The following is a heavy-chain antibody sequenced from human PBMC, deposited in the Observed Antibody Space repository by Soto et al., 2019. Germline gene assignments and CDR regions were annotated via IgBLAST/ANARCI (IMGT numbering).Heavy chain of an antibody. Sequence: QLQLQESGPGLVKPSETLSLTCTVSGDSISSNNYHWGWIRQPPGKGLEWIGSMYHSGNTYHNPSLQSRVTRSVDTSKNQWSLNLRSVTAADTAVYYCARHRGPTGPNYWGQGTLVTVSS. CDR3: ARHRGPTGPNY. V-gene: IGHV4-39*01. CDR2: MYHSGNT. D-gene: IGHD3-10*01. CDR1: GDSISSNNYH. J-gene: IGHJ4*02.